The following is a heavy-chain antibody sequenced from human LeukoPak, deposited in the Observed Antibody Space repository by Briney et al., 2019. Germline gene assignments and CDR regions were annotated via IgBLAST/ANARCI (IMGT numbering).Heavy chain of an antibody. CDR2: IYYSGST. V-gene: IGHV4-59*08. CDR3: ARGLWPSYAFDI. D-gene: IGHD2-21*01. Sequence: SETLSLTCTVSGGSISSYYWSWIRQPPGKGLEWIGYIYYSGSTNYNPSLKSRVTISVDTSKNQFSLKLSSVTAADTAVYYCARGLWPSYAFDIWGQGTMVTVSS. J-gene: IGHJ3*02. CDR1: GGSISSYY.